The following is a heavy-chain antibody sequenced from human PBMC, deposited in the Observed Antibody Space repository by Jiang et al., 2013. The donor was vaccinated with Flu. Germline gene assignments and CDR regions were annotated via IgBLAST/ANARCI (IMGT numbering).Heavy chain of an antibody. Sequence: SLTCTVSGGSISSSSYYWGWIRQPPREGGVEWIGSIYYSGSTYYNPSLKSRVTISVDTSKNQFSLKLSSVTAADTAVYYCARHTLYSKHYFDYWGQGTLVTVSS. D-gene: IGHD4-11*01. V-gene: IGHV4-39*01. J-gene: IGHJ4*02. CDR2: IYYSGST. CDR3: ARHTLYSKHYFDY. CDR1: GGSISSSSYY.